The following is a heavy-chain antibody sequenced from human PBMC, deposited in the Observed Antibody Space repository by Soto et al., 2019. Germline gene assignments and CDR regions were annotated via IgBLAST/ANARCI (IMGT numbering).Heavy chain of an antibody. CDR2: IKDDGGDE. Sequence: EVPLVESGGGLVQPGGSLRLSCAASGFTFSPYWMSWVRQAPGKGLEWVAIIKDDGGDELYLEAVRGRFTISRDNAKKSLYLAIDSLRVEDTAVYYCAGGSGWISDTWGQGTLVTVSS. CDR1: GFTFSPYW. J-gene: IGHJ5*02. D-gene: IGHD6-19*01. V-gene: IGHV3-7*05. CDR3: AGGSGWISDT.